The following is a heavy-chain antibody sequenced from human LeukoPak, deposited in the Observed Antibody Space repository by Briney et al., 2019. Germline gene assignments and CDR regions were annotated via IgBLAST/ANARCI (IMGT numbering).Heavy chain of an antibody. Sequence: GRSLRLSCAASGFTFSSYAIHWVRRAPGKGLEWVADISYDGTSEYYADSVKGRFTTSRDNSKNTLYLQMNSLRAEDTAVYYCARARQNPSGYHPSYFDYWGQGTLVTVSS. D-gene: IGHD3-22*01. J-gene: IGHJ4*02. CDR1: GFTFSSYA. V-gene: IGHV3-30*04. CDR2: ISYDGTSE. CDR3: ARARQNPSGYHPSYFDY.